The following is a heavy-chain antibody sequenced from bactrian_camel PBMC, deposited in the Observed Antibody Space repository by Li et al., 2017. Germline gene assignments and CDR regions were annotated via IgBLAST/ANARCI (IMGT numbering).Heavy chain of an antibody. V-gene: IGHV3S53*01. CDR1: LGYWNANC. D-gene: IGHD1*01. CDR3: AADRGYGLGCLSDSGY. CDR2: IDRDGST. Sequence: VQLVESGGGSVQAGSSLRLSCEVALGYWNANCMAWFRQVAGKEREGVAAIDRDGSTIYSDSVKGRFTISRDKAKNTMYLQLNNLKPEDTSVYYCAADRGYGLGCLSDSGYWGQGTQVTVS. J-gene: IGHJ6*01.